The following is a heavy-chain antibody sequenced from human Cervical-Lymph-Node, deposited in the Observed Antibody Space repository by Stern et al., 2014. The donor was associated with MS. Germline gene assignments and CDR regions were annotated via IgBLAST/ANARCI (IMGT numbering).Heavy chain of an antibody. V-gene: IGHV3-15*01. CDR1: GFSFSSAS. CDR3: ATYGGYSDF. CDR2: IKTTAAGGTV. D-gene: IGHD4/OR15-4a*01. J-gene: IGHJ4*02. Sequence: VQLVQSGGGLVKPVESLTLSCAASGFSFSSASMSWVRQAPGKGLEWVGRIKTTAAGGTVEYAAPVRGRLTISRHDSNNTVFLHMSSLKTEDTAVYYCATYGGYSDFWGQGTLVTVSS.